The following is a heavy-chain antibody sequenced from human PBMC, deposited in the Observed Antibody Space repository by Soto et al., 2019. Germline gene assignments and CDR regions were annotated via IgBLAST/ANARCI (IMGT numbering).Heavy chain of an antibody. Sequence: KASETLSLTCTISGGSISAYYWGWIRQPPGKGLEWIGYIHPGWGANYNPSLKSRVTISLDTSKTQISLELSSMTAADAALYHCVRQGFGALHGLVAVWGQGTTVTVSS. D-gene: IGHD3-10*01. J-gene: IGHJ6*02. CDR2: IHPGWGA. V-gene: IGHV4-59*08. CDR1: GGSISAYY. CDR3: VRQGFGALHGLVAV.